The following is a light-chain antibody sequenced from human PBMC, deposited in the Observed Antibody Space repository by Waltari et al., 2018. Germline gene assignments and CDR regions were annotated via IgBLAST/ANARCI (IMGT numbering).Light chain of an antibody. CDR1: QSVLYSSNNKNY. J-gene: IGKJ3*01. CDR3: HQYYNIPFT. Sequence: DIVMTQSPDSLAVSLGERATINCKSSQSVLYSSNNKNYLAWYQQKPGQPPKLLIYWASTRESGVPDRLSDSGSGTDFTLTISSLQAEDVAVYYCHQYYNIPFTFGPGTKVDIK. V-gene: IGKV4-1*01. CDR2: WAS.